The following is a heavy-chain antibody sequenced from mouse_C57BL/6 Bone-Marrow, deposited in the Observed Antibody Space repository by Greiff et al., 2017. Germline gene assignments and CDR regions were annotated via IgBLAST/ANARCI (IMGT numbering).Heavy chain of an antibody. J-gene: IGHJ3*01. V-gene: IGHV1-61*01. CDR3: ARRDYGYEGFAY. Sequence: QVQLQQPGAELVRPGSSVKLSCKASGYTFTSCWMDWVKQRPGQGLEWIGNIYPSDSETHYNQKFKDKATLTVDKSSSTAYMQLSSLTSEDSAVYYCARRDYGYEGFAYWGQGTLVTVSA. D-gene: IGHD2-2*01. CDR1: GYTFTSCW. CDR2: IYPSDSET.